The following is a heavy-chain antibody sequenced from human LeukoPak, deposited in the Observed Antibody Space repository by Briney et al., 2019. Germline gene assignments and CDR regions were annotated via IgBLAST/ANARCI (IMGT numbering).Heavy chain of an antibody. CDR1: GGSISSSSYY. D-gene: IGHD4-17*01. Sequence: PSETLSLTCTVSGGSISSSSYYWGWIRQPPGKGLEWIGSIYYSGSTYYNPSLKSRVTISVDTSKNQFSLKLSSVTAADTAVYYCARRVAGDYRSARTRSDYWGQGTLVTVSS. V-gene: IGHV4-39*01. CDR2: IYYSGST. CDR3: ARRVAGDYRSARTRSDY. J-gene: IGHJ4*02.